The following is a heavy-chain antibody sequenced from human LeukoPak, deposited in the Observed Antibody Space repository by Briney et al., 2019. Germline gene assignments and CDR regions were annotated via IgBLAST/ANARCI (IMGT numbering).Heavy chain of an antibody. Sequence: GGSLRLSCAASGFTFSSYSMNWVRQAPGKGLEWVSSISSSSSYIYYADSVKGRFTISRDNAKNSLYLQMNSLRAEDTAVYYCARDGVGAGDRIRYYYYGMDVWGHGTTVTVSS. J-gene: IGHJ6*02. CDR2: ISSSSSYI. CDR1: GFTFSSYS. D-gene: IGHD2-21*01. CDR3: ARDGVGAGDRIRYYYYGMDV. V-gene: IGHV3-21*01.